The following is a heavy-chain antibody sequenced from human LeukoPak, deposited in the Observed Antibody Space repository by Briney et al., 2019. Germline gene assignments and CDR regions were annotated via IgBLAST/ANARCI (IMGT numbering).Heavy chain of an antibody. CDR3: ARLGFGVDPYYCYYMDV. CDR1: GGSISSSSYY. J-gene: IGHJ6*03. V-gene: IGHV4-39*01. D-gene: IGHD3-3*01. Sequence: SETLSLTCTVSGGSISSSSYYWGWIRQPPGKGLEWIGSIYYSGSTYYNPSLKSRVTISVDTSKNQFSLKLSSVTAADTAVYYCARLGFGVDPYYCYYMDVWGKGTTVTVSS. CDR2: IYYSGST.